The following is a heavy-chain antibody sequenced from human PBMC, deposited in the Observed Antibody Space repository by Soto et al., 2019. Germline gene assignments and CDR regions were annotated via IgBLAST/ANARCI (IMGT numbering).Heavy chain of an antibody. CDR3: ARSFLGYCSSTSCVFDY. CDR1: GFTFSSYG. V-gene: IGHV3-33*01. CDR2: IWYDGSNK. D-gene: IGHD2-2*01. J-gene: IGHJ4*02. Sequence: QVQLVESGGGVVQPGRSLRLSCAASGFTFSSYGMHWVRQAPGKGLEWVAVIWYDGSNKYYADSVKGRFTISRDNSKNPLYLQMNSLRAEDTAVYYCARSFLGYCSSTSCVFDYWGQGTLVTVSS.